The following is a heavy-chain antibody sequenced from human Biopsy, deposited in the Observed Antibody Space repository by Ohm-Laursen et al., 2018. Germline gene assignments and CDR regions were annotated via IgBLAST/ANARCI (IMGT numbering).Heavy chain of an antibody. CDR2: IFYRGCT. J-gene: IGHJ5*02. Sequence: TLSLPCTVSGGSISNNNYYWGWIRQPPGMGLVWIGSIFYRGCTHYKPSLKSRVNLSVETPKNLFSLKLNSVTAADTAVYYCARDYDTSGYYYVSWGQGTLVTVSS. CDR1: GGSISNNNYY. CDR3: ARDYDTSGYYYVS. V-gene: IGHV4-39*01. D-gene: IGHD3-22*01.